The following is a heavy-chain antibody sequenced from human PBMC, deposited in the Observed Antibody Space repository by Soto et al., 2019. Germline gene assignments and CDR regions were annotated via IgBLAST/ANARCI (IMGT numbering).Heavy chain of an antibody. D-gene: IGHD3-16*02. J-gene: IGHJ6*02. V-gene: IGHV3-23*01. CDR3: AKDLSSSAFRSGMDV. CDR2: VSGSGGST. Sequence: EAHLLESGGNLVQPGGSLRLSCAASGFTFAIHAMSWVRRAPGKGLEWVSTVSGSGGSTYHADSVKGRFTISRDNSKNTLYLQMNSLKAEDTAVYYCAKDLSSSAFRSGMDVWGQGTTVTVSS. CDR1: GFTFAIHA.